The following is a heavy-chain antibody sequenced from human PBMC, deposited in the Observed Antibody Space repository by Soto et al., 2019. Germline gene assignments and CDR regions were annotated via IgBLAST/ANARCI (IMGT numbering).Heavy chain of an antibody. CDR2: IITITGFI. V-gene: IGHV3-21*01. D-gene: IGHD5-12*01. CDR3: ARDSREYNAYDYN. J-gene: IGHJ4*02. Sequence: GGSLRLSCAASGFTFSSYSMNWVRQAPGKGLEWVSIITITGFIDYADSVKDRFTISRDNAKSSLYLQMNSLRAEDTAVYYCARDSREYNAYDYNWGQGTLVTVSS. CDR1: GFTFSSYS.